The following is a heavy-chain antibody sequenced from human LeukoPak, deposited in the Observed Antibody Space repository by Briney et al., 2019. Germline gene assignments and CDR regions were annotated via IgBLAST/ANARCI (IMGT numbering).Heavy chain of an antibody. D-gene: IGHD2-15*01. J-gene: IGHJ4*02. CDR1: GGSISSGDYY. CDR3: ASYTHCSGGSCYLRGFDY. CDR2: IYYSGST. Sequence: SQTLSLTCTVSGGSISSGDYYWSWIRQPPGKGLEWIRYIYYSGSTYYNPSLKSRVTISVDTSKNQFSLKLSSVTAADTAVYYCASYTHCSGGSCYLRGFDYWGQGTLVTVSS. V-gene: IGHV4-30-4*01.